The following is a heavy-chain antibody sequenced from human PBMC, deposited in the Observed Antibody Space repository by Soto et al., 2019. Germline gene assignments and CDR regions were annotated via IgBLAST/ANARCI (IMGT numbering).Heavy chain of an antibody. Sequence: QVQLVQSGAEVKKPGSSVKVSCKASGVTFSSYGICWVRQAPGHGLEWMGGIIPILGTANNAQKFQGRVTSTADESTSIAYMELSSLRSDDTAVYYCARSSLPYYDSIGYYSRRAYYYYGMDVWGQGTTVTFSS. CDR2: IIPILGTA. CDR3: ARSSLPYYDSIGYYSRRAYYYYGMDV. CDR1: GVTFSSYG. V-gene: IGHV1-69*01. D-gene: IGHD3-22*01. J-gene: IGHJ6*02.